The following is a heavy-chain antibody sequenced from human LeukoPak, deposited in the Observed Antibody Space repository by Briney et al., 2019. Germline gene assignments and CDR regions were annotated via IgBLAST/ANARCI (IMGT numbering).Heavy chain of an antibody. J-gene: IGHJ4*02. CDR1: GFTVISNY. Sequence: GGSLRLSCAASGFTVISNYMSWVRQAPGKGLEWVSLIYSDGSTYYGDSVKGRFTISRDTSKNTLYLQMNNLRAEDTAVYYCARDLTSYDYVWDYWGQGTLVTVSS. D-gene: IGHD3-16*01. CDR3: ARDLTSYDYVWDY. V-gene: IGHV3-66*01. CDR2: IYSDGST.